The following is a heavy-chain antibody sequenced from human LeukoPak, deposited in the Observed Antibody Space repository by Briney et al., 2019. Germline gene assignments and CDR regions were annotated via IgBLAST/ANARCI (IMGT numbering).Heavy chain of an antibody. CDR1: GFTFSNAW. D-gene: IGHD6-13*01. CDR2: ISAGGGSP. V-gene: IGHV3-23*01. Sequence: GGSLRLSCAASGFTFSNAWMSWVRQAPGKGLKWVSAISAGGGSPYYADSVKGRFSISRDNSKNTLYLQMNSLRAEDTAVYYCAKDGGIAEAGGWFDPWGQGTLVTVSS. J-gene: IGHJ5*02. CDR3: AKDGGIAEAGGWFDP.